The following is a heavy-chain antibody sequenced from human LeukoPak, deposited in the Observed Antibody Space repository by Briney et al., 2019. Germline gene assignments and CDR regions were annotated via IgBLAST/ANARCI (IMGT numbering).Heavy chain of an antibody. D-gene: IGHD2-15*01. Sequence: GGSLRLSCAASGFAFSTYYVNWFRQAPGKGLEWVSSISSSRVYIYYADSVRGRFTISRDNAKNSLYLQMNSLRAEDTAVYYCARDGSSSAFDVWGPGTMVTVSS. J-gene: IGHJ3*01. CDR1: GFAFSTYY. CDR2: ISSSRVYI. CDR3: ARDGSSSAFDV. V-gene: IGHV3-21*01.